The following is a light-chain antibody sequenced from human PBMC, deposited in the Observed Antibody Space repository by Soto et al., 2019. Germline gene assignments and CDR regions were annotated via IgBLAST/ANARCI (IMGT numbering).Light chain of an antibody. J-gene: IGLJ2*01. V-gene: IGLV2-11*01. CDR3: SSYRGRRTSV. CDR1: STNVGTYNY. Sequence: QSALTQPRSVSGAPGQSVTISCTGSSTNVGTYNYVSWYQQHPGKAPKLMIYDVSQRPSGVADRFSGSKSGNTASLTIAGLDEEDEYDYYCSSYRGRRTSVFGGGTKLTVL. CDR2: DVS.